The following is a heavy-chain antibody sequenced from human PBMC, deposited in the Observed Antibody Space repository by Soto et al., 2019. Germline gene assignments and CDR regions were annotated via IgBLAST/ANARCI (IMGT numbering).Heavy chain of an antibody. V-gene: IGHV4-4*02. CDR1: SGSIITDYW. Sequence: QVQLQESGPGLVKPSGTLSLTCAVSSGSIITDYWWSWVRQPPGKGLEWIGEVHRSGTTNYIQSLKSLVTMSVDKSGNQVSLELTSVAAADTAVYYCARGVSFRWVSWGQGTVVTVSS. D-gene: IGHD2-8*01. CDR3: ARGVSFRWVS. CDR2: VHRSGTT. J-gene: IGHJ5*02.